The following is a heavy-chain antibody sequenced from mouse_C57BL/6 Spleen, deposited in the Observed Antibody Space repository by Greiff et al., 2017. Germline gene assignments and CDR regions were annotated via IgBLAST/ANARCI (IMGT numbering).Heavy chain of an antibody. D-gene: IGHD2-4*01. CDR1: GYAFSSSW. V-gene: IGHV1-82*01. J-gene: IGHJ1*03. CDR3: AREITTVEGGYFDV. Sequence: QVQLQQSGPELVKPGASVKISCKASGYAFSSSWMNWVKQRPGKGLEWIGRIYPGGGDTNYNGKFKGQATLTADKSSSTAYMQLSSLTSEDSAVYFCAREITTVEGGYFDVWGTGTTVTVSS. CDR2: IYPGGGDT.